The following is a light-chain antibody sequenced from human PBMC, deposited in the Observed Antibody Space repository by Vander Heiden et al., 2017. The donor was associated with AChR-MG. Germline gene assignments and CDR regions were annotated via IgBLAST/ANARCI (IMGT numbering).Light chain of an antibody. CDR1: GLSSLF. CDR3: NSRDSSGNVVV. CDR2: GQN. J-gene: IGLJ2*01. V-gene: IGLV3-19*01. Sequence: SSELPQHPDVSLALRPPVRITFQGDGLSSLFACWYHQKPGQAPVLVLFGQNTRPSGIPDRFSGSRSGNTASLTSTGAQAEDEADYYCNSRDSSGNVVVFGGGTKVTVL.